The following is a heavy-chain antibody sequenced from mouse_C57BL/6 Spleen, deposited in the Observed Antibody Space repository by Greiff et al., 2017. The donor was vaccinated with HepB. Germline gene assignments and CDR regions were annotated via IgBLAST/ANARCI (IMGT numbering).Heavy chain of an antibody. D-gene: IGHD2-3*01. Sequence: VQLQQSGPELVKPGASVKISCKASGYAFSSSWMNWVKQRPGKGLEWIGRIYPGGGDTNYNGKFKGKATLTADKSSITAYMQLSRLTSEDSAVYVCAKVYDSHWDFDVWGTGTTVTVSS. V-gene: IGHV1-82*01. CDR2: IYPGGGDT. CDR1: GYAFSSSW. J-gene: IGHJ1*03. CDR3: AKVYDSHWDFDV.